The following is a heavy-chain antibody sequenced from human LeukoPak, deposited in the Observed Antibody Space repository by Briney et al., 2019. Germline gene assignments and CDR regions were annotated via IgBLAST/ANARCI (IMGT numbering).Heavy chain of an antibody. Sequence: GGSLRLSCAASGFTFSSYGMHWVRQAPGKGLEWVAFIRYDGSNKYYADSVKGRFTISRDNSKNTLYLQMNSLRAEDTAVYYCAKDRVPYWSYWYFDLWGRGTLVTVSS. CDR3: AKDRVPYWSYWYFDL. CDR1: GFTFSSYG. D-gene: IGHD2-8*02. J-gene: IGHJ2*01. CDR2: IRYDGSNK. V-gene: IGHV3-30*02.